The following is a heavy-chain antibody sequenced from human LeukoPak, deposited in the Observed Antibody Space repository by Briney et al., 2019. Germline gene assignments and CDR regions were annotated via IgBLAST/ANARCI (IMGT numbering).Heavy chain of an antibody. D-gene: IGHD2-2*01. CDR1: GFTFSSYS. J-gene: IGHJ3*02. CDR2: ISTSSIYI. Sequence: GGSLRLSCAASGFTFSSYSMNWVRQAPGKGLEWVSSISTSSIYIYYADSMKGRFAISRDNAKKSLYLQMNSLRAEDTAVYYCARGHGVVAASDDAFDIWGQGTMVTVSS. CDR3: ARGHGVVAASDDAFDI. V-gene: IGHV3-21*01.